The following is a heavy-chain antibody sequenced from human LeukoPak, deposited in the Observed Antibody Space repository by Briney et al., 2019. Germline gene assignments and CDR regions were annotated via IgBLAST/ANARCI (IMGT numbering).Heavy chain of an antibody. Sequence: SETLSLTCAVYGGSFSGYYWSWIRQPPGKGLEWIGEINHSGSTNYNPSLKSRVTISVDTSKNQFSLKLSSVTAADTAVYYCARTSSTSWGYYYMDVWGKGTTVTVSS. J-gene: IGHJ6*03. CDR1: GGSFSGYY. D-gene: IGHD2-2*01. CDR3: ARTSSTSWGYYYMDV. CDR2: INHSGST. V-gene: IGHV4-34*01.